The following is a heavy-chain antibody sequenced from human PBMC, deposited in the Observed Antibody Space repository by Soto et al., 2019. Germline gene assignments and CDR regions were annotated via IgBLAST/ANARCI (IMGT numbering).Heavy chain of an antibody. Sequence: PPETLSLTCDVCGVSMSSGGYSWSWIRQPPGKGLEWIGHISHSGGTYYNPSLKSRATISADRSQNQFSLRLTSVTAADTAVYYCARGRSGTAFDYWGPGTPVTVSS. J-gene: IGHJ4*02. CDR2: ISHSGGT. CDR1: GVSMSSGGYS. CDR3: ARGRSGTAFDY. V-gene: IGHV4-30-2*01. D-gene: IGHD6-13*01.